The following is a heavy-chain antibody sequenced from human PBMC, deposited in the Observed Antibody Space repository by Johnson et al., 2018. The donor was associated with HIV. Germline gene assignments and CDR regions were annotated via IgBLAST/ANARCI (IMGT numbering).Heavy chain of an antibody. J-gene: IGHJ3*02. CDR3: AKARSGGPGAFDI. V-gene: IGHV3-30-3*01. CDR1: AFTFSNYA. D-gene: IGHD6-19*01. CDR2: ISYDGSSK. Sequence: QVQLVESGGGLVQPGGSLRLACAASAFTFSNYAMHWVRQAPGKGLEWVAVISYDGSSKYYAESLKGRISISRDNSMNTLYLQMNSLRAEDTAVYCCAKARSGGPGAFDIWGQGTMVTVSS.